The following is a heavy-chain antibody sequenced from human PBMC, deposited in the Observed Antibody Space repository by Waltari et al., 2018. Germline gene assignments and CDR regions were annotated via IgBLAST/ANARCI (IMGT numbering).Heavy chain of an antibody. Sequence: QLQLQESGPGLVQPSETLSLPCPVSGGSISSSSYYWRWLRQPPGKGRAWIGSIYSSGSTYYNPSLKSRVTISVDTSKNQFSLKLSSVTAADTAVYYCGRGGYYDSSGPQLDYWGQGTLVTVSS. J-gene: IGHJ4*02. D-gene: IGHD3-22*01. CDR2: IYSSGST. CDR3: GRGGYYDSSGPQLDY. V-gene: IGHV4-39*07. CDR1: GGSISSSSYY.